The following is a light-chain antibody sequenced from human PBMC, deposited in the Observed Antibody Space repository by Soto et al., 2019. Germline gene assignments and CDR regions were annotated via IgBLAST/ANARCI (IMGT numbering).Light chain of an antibody. Sequence: IQLTQSPSSLSASVGDRVTITCRASQGISSSLAWYQQTPGKAPKFLIYAASTLQSGVPARFSGSGSGTGFHLPLSSPQPEGFATYYCPPVKSFPPTFGGGNKVEIK. J-gene: IGKJ4*01. CDR1: QGISSS. CDR3: PPVKSFPPT. V-gene: IGKV1-9*01. CDR2: AAS.